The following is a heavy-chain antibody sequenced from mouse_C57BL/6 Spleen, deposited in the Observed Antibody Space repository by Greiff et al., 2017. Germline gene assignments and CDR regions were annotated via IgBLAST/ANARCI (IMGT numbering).Heavy chain of an antibody. V-gene: IGHV5-6*01. Sequence: EVQGVESGGDLVKPGGSLKLSCAASGFTFSSYGMSWVRQTPDKRLEWVATISSGGSYIYDPDRVKGRFTLSRDNAKNTLYLHMSSQRSEDTAMYNCARITTVVDFDVWGTGTPVTVSA. CDR3: ARITTVVDFDV. J-gene: IGHJ1*03. CDR2: ISSGGSYI. CDR1: GFTFSSYG. D-gene: IGHD1-1*01.